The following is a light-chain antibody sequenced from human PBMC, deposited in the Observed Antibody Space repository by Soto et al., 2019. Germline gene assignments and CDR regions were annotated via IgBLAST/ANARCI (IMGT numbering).Light chain of an antibody. J-gene: IGKJ1*01. CDR1: EDIHNY. CDR2: AAS. V-gene: IGKV1-8*01. Sequence: AVRLTQSPSSFSASLGDRATITCRASEDIHNYLAWYQHTPGKAPKLLIYAASILQSGVPSRFSGSGSGTDFTLTISSLQSEDFATYFCQHYYNDPWMFGQGTKVEMK. CDR3: QHYYNDPWM.